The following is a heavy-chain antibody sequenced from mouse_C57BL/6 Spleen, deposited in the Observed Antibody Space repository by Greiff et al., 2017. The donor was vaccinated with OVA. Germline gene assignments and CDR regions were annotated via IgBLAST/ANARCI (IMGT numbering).Heavy chain of an antibody. V-gene: IGHV2-5*01. CDR2: IWRGGST. Sequence: QVQLKESGPGLVQPSQSLSITCTVSGFSLTSYGVHWVRQSPGKGLEWLGVIWRGGSTDYNAAIMSRLSITKDNSKSQVFFKMNSLQSDDTAIYYCATGKGYFDVWGTGTTVTVSS. J-gene: IGHJ1*03. CDR3: ATGKGYFDV. CDR1: GFSLTSYG.